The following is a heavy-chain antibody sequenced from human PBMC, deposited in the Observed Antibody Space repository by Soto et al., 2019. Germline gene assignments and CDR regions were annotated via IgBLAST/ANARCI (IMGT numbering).Heavy chain of an antibody. V-gene: IGHV1-69*06. J-gene: IGHJ6*02. CDR1: GFTFNVYG. CDR2: LIPIYDEP. CDR3: ARVRDPHLDHYGLDV. Sequence: GASVKVSCKTSGFTFNVYGIHWVRQAPGQGLEWMGGLIPIYDEPNYAQKFQGRVTMTADKSTATVYLELNSLRSEDTAVYFCARVRDPHLDHYGLDVWGQGTTVTVSS.